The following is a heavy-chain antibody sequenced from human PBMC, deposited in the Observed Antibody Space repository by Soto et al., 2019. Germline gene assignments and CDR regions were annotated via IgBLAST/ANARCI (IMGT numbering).Heavy chain of an antibody. V-gene: IGHV3-23*01. D-gene: IGHD3-10*01. Sequence: GGSLRLSCAASGFTFSSYAMSWVRQGPGKGREGVSATRSSGGGTYYEDWVQGRFTIPRDNCKNTLHLQINSLRAEDTDVEYCANSLYEILWFGEKLNYYCYGMDVWGREPRVTLSS. CDR3: ANSLYEILWFGEKLNYYCYGMDV. CDR1: GFTFSSYA. J-gene: IGHJ6*01. CDR2: TRSSGGGT.